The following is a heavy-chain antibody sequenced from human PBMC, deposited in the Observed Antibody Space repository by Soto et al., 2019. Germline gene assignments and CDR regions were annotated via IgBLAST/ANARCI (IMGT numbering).Heavy chain of an antibody. D-gene: IGHD4-4*01. CDR1: GFIFSDYY. Sequence: GGSLRLSCAASGFIFSDYYIDWVRQAPGKGLEWVGRSKNKANNDTSEYAASVKGRFIISRDESKNSLYLQMNSLRAEDTAVYYCAYPRVTLYWGQGTLVTVSS. J-gene: IGHJ4*02. CDR3: AYPRVTLY. V-gene: IGHV3-72*01. CDR2: SKNKANNDTS.